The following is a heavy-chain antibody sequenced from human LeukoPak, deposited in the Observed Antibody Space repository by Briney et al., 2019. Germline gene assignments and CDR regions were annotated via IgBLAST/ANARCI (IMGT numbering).Heavy chain of an antibody. CDR1: GFTFGRHW. CDR3: ARLRSLDK. Sequence: GGSLRLSCAASGFTFGRHWMSWVRQAPGKGLEWVANIKEDDSEIYYVESVKGRFTISRDNAKNSLYLEMSSLRVEDTAVYFCARLRSLDKWGQGTLVTVS. V-gene: IGHV3-7*01. CDR2: IKEDDSEI. D-gene: IGHD5-24*01. J-gene: IGHJ4*02.